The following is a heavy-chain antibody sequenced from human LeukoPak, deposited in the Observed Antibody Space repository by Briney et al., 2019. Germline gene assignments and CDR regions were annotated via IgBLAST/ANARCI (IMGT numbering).Heavy chain of an antibody. CDR1: GFSLSTSGMR. Sequence: SGPALVKPTQTLTLTCTFSGFSLSTSGMRVTWIRQPPGKPLERLARIDCDDDKFYSTSLKTRLTISKDTSKNQVVLTMTNMAPVDTATYYCARMGGDGTDYWGQGTLVPVSS. V-gene: IGHV2-70*04. CDR2: IDCDDDK. CDR3: ARMGGDGTDY. J-gene: IGHJ4*02. D-gene: IGHD3-16*01.